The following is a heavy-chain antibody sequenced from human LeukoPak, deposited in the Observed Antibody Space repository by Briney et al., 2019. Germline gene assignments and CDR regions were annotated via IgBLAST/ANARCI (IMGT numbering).Heavy chain of an antibody. V-gene: IGHV1-69*01. CDR3: ARSPSTYYDFWSANYYMDV. Sequence: SVKVSCKASGGTFSSYAISWVRQAPGQGLEWMGGIIPIFATANYAQKFQGRVTITADESTSTAYMELSSLRSEDTAVYYCARSPSTYYDFWSANYYMDVWGKGTTVTVSS. D-gene: IGHD3-3*01. CDR1: GGTFSSYA. J-gene: IGHJ6*03. CDR2: IIPIFATA.